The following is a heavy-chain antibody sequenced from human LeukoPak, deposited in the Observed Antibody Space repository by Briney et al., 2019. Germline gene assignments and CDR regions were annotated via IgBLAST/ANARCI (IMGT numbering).Heavy chain of an antibody. Sequence: GESLKISCKGSGYSFTSFWIGWVRQMPGKGLEWIGIIYPGDSDTRYSPSSQGQVTMSADKSISTAFLQWSSLKASDTAMYYCARHRARDQQLTTYYYYGMDVWGQGTTVTVSS. CDR3: ARHRARDQQLTTYYYYGMDV. CDR1: GYSFTSFW. CDR2: IYPGDSDT. J-gene: IGHJ6*02. V-gene: IGHV5-51*01. D-gene: IGHD6-13*01.